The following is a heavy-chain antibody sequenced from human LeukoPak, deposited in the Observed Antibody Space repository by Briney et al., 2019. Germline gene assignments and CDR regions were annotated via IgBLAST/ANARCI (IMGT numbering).Heavy chain of an antibody. CDR1: GISLSNYG. CDR3: TTDVGPTGLYYYYYMDV. Sequence: GGSLRLSCVVSGISLSNYGMTWVRQAPGKGLEWVGRIKSKTDGGTTDYAAPVKGRFTISRDDSKNTLYLQMNSLKTEDTAVYYCTTDVGPTGLYYYYYMDVWGKGTTVTVSS. J-gene: IGHJ6*03. D-gene: IGHD1-14*01. CDR2: IKSKTDGGTT. V-gene: IGHV3-15*01.